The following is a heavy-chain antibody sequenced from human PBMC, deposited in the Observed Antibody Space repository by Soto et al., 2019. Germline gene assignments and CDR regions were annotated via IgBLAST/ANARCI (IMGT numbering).Heavy chain of an antibody. J-gene: IGHJ4*02. CDR2: IVVGTGNT. V-gene: IGHV1-58*02. CDR3: AADPYYYDSSDYYSFDQ. Sequence: SVKVSCKASGFNFRTTAMQWVRQARGQRLEWIGWIVVGTGNTNYAQNFQGRVTITRDMSTSTAYMDVSSLRSEDTAVYYCAADPYYYDSSDYYSFDQWGQGTLVTGSS. D-gene: IGHD3-22*01. CDR1: GFNFRTTA.